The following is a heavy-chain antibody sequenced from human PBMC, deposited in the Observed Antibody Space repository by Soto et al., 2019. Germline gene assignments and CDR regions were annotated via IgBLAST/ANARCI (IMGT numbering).Heavy chain of an antibody. CDR3: EKKFLYYDSSVYSLGYYFDY. CDR2: ISGSGGST. CDR1: GFTFSSYA. Sequence: GGSLRLSCAASGFTFSSYAMSWVRQAPGKGLEWVSAISGSGGSTYYADSVKGRFTISRDNSKNTLYLQMNSLRAEDTAVYYWEKKFLYYDSSVYSLGYYFDYGGKGTLATVPS. D-gene: IGHD3-22*01. V-gene: IGHV3-23*01. J-gene: IGHJ4*02.